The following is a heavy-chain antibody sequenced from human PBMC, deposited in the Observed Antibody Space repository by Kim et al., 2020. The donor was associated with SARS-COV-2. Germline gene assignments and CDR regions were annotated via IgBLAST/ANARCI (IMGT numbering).Heavy chain of an antibody. Sequence: SVKVSCKASGGSFSKYAISWVRQAPGQGLEWMGGIIPIFGKAKYAQKFQGRVTITADESTSTAYMELSSLRSEDTAVYYCGVSIGPVVPAAPDIWGQGTMVTVSS. CDR3: GVSIGPVVPAAPDI. CDR1: GGSFSKYA. D-gene: IGHD2-2*01. J-gene: IGHJ3*02. CDR2: IIPIFGKA. V-gene: IGHV1-69*13.